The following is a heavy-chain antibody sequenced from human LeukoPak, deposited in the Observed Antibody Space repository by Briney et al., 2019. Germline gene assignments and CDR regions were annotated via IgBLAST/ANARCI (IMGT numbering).Heavy chain of an antibody. CDR1: GFTFSNYA. V-gene: IGHV3-30-3*01. D-gene: IGHD3-10*01. Sequence: GGSLRLSCAATGFTFSNYAIHWGRQAPGKGLEWVAFISDDGSRQHYADSVKGRFTISRDNSKNTLNLQMNSLRAEDTAVYYCVKDRAGTYTLDYWGQGTLVTVSS. CDR3: VKDRAGTYTLDY. J-gene: IGHJ4*02. CDR2: ISDDGSRQ.